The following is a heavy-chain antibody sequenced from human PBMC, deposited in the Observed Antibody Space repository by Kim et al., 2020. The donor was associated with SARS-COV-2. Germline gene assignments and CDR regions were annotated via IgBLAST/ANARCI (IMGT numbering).Heavy chain of an antibody. Sequence: GGSLRLSCAASGFTFSSYGMHWVRQAPGKGLEWVAVISYDGSNKYYADSVKGRFTISRDNSKNTLYLQMNSLRAEDTAVYHCAKEFYGDYPPHFDYWGQGTLVTVSS. CDR3: AKEFYGDYPPHFDY. CDR1: GFTFSSYG. D-gene: IGHD4-17*01. V-gene: IGHV3-30*18. J-gene: IGHJ4*02. CDR2: ISYDGSNK.